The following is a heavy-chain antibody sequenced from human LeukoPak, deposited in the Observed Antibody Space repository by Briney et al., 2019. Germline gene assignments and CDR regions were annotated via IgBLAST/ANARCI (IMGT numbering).Heavy chain of an antibody. D-gene: IGHD3-3*01. J-gene: IGHJ4*02. CDR3: ASSPYYDFWSGYYTDATFGGVIVPYFDY. CDR2: INHSGST. V-gene: IGHV4-34*01. CDR1: GGSFSGYY. Sequence: SETLSLTCAVYGGSFSGYYWSWIRQPPGKGLEWIGEINHSGSTNYNPSLKSRVTISVDTSKNQFSLKLSSVTAADTAVYYCASSPYYDFWSGYYTDATFGGVIVPYFDYWGQGTLVTVSS.